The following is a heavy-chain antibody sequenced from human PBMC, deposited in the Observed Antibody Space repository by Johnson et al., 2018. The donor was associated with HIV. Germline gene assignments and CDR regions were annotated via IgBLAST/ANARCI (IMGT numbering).Heavy chain of an antibody. V-gene: IGHV3-53*01. CDR3: VRGLLWFGELLEAFDI. Sequence: VQLVESGGGLIQPGGSLRLSCAASGFTVSSNYMSWVRQAPGKGLVWVSIIYGGGSTYYADSVRGRFTISRDNSKNTLYLQMTSLRAEDTAVYYCVRGLLWFGELLEAFDIWGQGTMVTVSS. J-gene: IGHJ3*02. D-gene: IGHD3-10*01. CDR1: GFTVSSNY. CDR2: IYGGGST.